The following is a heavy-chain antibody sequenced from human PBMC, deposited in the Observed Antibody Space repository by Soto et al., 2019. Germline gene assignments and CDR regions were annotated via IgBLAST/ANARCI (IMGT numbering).Heavy chain of an antibody. D-gene: IGHD3-3*01. CDR2: ISWNSGSI. V-gene: IGHV3-9*01. CDR1: GFTFDDYA. CDR3: AKVAPKYDFWSGYLDY. J-gene: IGHJ4*02. Sequence: LRLSCAASGFTFDDYAMHWVRQAPGKGLEWVSGISWNSGSIGYADSVKGRFTISRDNAKNSLYLQMNSLRAEDTALYYCAKVAPKYDFWSGYLDYWGQGTLVTVSS.